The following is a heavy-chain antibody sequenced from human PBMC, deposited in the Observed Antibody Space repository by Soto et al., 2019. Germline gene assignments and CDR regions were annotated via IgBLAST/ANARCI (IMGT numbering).Heavy chain of an antibody. CDR3: ATLYGDYVSY. V-gene: IGHV4-39*01. D-gene: IGHD4-17*01. Sequence: QLQLQESGPGLVKPSETLSLTCTVSGGSISSSSYYWGWIRQPPGKGLEWIGSIYYSGSTYYNPSIKSRVTISVDPSKTQSSRKLSSVTAAATAVYYCATLYGDYVSYSGQGTLVTVSS. CDR2: IYYSGST. J-gene: IGHJ4*02. CDR1: GGSISSSSYY.